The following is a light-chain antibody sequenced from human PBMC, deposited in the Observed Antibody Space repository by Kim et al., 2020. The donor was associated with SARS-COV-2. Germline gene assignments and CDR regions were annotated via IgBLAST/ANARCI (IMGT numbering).Light chain of an antibody. J-gene: IGLJ2*01. Sequence: ALEKKVRITGQGDSLRTYYANWYQQEQGQAPVLVIYGKNNRPSGIPDRFSGSSSGNTASLTITGAQAEDEADYYCKSRDSSGNLLVFGGGTQLTVL. V-gene: IGLV3-19*01. CDR2: GKN. CDR3: KSRDSSGNLLV. CDR1: SLRTYY.